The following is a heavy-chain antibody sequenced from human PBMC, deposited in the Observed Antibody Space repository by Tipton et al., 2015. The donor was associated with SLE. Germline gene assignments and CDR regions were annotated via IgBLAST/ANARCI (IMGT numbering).Heavy chain of an antibody. CDR1: GFTFSSYG. CDR2: ISYDGSTK. D-gene: IGHD3-3*01. CDR3: AKEGRTYDFWSGHDGFDI. Sequence: SLRLSCAASGFTFSSYGMHWVRQAPGKGLEWVAVISYDGSTKYYADSVKGRFTISRDNSKNTLYLQMNSLRAEDTAVYYCAKEGRTYDFWSGHDGFDIWGQGTMVTVSS. J-gene: IGHJ3*02. V-gene: IGHV3-30-3*01.